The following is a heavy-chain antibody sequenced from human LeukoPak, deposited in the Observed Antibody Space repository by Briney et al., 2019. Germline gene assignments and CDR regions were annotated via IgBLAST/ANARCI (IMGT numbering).Heavy chain of an antibody. Sequence: GGSLRLSCAASGFTFSSYSMNWVRQAPGKGLEWVSSISSSSSYIYYADSVKGRFTISRDNAKNSLYLQMNSLRAEDTAVYYCARDGHYGSGSYYTDYGMDVWGQGTTVTVSS. CDR1: GFTFSSYS. CDR2: ISSSSSYI. CDR3: ARDGHYGSGSYYTDYGMDV. J-gene: IGHJ6*02. D-gene: IGHD3-10*01. V-gene: IGHV3-21*01.